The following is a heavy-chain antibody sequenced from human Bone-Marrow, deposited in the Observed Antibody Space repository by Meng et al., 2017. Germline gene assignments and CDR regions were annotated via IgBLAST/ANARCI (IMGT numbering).Heavy chain of an antibody. CDR2: INPDSGDT. CDR1: GYTFSDYS. D-gene: IGHD5-12*01. V-gene: IGHV1-2*02. Sequence: VSVKVSCKASGYTFSDYSMHWVRQAPGQGLEWMGWINPDSGDTNYALRFQGRVTMTRDTSISTAYMELSRLRSDDTALYYCARVMRPLNSGYTGYDFDYWGQGTLVTVSS. J-gene: IGHJ4*02. CDR3: ARVMRPLNSGYTGYDFDY.